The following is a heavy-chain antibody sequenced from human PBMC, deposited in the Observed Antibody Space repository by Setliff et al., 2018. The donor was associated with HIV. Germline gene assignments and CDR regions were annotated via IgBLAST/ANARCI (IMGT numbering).Heavy chain of an antibody. J-gene: IGHJ6*02. CDR2: IYYSGST. CDR3: ARIFGDQGYYYGMDV. CDR1: GGSFSDNY. D-gene: IGHD3-3*01. Sequence: SETLSLTCAVYGGSFSDNYWSWIRQPPGKGLEWIGYIYYSGSTNYNPSPKSRVTISVDTSKNQFSLKLSSVIAADTAVYYCARIFGDQGYYYGMDVWGQGTTVTVSS. V-gene: IGHV4-59*01.